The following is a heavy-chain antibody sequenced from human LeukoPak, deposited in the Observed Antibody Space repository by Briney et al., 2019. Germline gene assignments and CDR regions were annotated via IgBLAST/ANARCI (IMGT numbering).Heavy chain of an antibody. Sequence: PGGFLRLSCAASGFTFSNYAMSWVRQAPGKGLEWVSVISGSGGSTYYADSVKGRFTISRDNSKNTLYLQMNSLGAEDTAVYYCAKLRDSGTTRGCFDYWGQGTLVTVSS. J-gene: IGHJ4*02. V-gene: IGHV3-23*01. CDR2: ISGSGGST. D-gene: IGHD1-26*01. CDR1: GFTFSNYA. CDR3: AKLRDSGTTRGCFDY.